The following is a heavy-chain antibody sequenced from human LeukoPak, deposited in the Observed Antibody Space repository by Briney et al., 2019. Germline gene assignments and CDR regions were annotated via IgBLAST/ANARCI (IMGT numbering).Heavy chain of an antibody. CDR2: ISSSSSYI. Sequence: GGSLRLSCAASGFTFSSYSMNWVRQAPGKGLEWFSSISSSSSYIYYADSVKGRFTISRDNAKNSLYLQMNSLRAEDTAIYYCARDLRIVSGSYLDYWGQGTLVTVSS. J-gene: IGHJ4*02. CDR3: ARDLRIVSGSYLDY. V-gene: IGHV3-21*01. D-gene: IGHD1-26*01. CDR1: GFTFSSYS.